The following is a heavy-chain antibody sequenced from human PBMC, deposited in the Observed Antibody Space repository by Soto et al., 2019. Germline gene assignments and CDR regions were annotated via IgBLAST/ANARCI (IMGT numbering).Heavy chain of an antibody. D-gene: IGHD4-17*01. Sequence: PGGSLRLSCAASGFTVSSNYMSWVRQAPGKGLEWVSVIYSGGSTYYADSVKGRFTISRDNSKNTLYLQMNSLRAEDTAVYYCAREDYGDSHDYWGQGTLVTVSS. CDR1: GFTVSSNY. J-gene: IGHJ4*02. CDR3: AREDYGDSHDY. V-gene: IGHV3-53*01. CDR2: IYSGGST.